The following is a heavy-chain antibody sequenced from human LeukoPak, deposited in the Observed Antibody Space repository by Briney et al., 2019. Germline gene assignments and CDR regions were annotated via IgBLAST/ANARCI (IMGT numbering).Heavy chain of an antibody. CDR3: AREPYYDSSGYSGDYYYYYMDV. V-gene: IGHV1-69*13. CDR1: GHTFTGYY. Sequence: ASVKVSCKASGHTFTGYYVHWVRQAPGQGLEWMGGIIPIFGTANYAQKFQGRVTITADESTSTAYMELSSLRSEDTAVYYCAREPYYDSSGYSGDYYYYYMDVWGKGTTVTVSS. CDR2: IIPIFGTA. D-gene: IGHD3-22*01. J-gene: IGHJ6*03.